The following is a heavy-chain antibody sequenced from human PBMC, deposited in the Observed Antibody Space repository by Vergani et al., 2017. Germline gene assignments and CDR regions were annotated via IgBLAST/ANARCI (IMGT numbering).Heavy chain of an antibody. Sequence: QVQLVQSGAEVKKPGASVKVSCKASGYTFTDYFMHWVRQAPGQGLEWMGWINPNSGVTNYAQKFQGRVTMTRDTSISTAYMELSNLRSDDTAVYYCARVGTSSNRDYCDYWGQGTLVTDCS. CDR3: ARVGTSSNRDYCDY. CDR1: GYTFTDYF. D-gene: IGHD2-2*01. J-gene: IGHJ4*02. V-gene: IGHV1-2*02. CDR2: INPNSGVT.